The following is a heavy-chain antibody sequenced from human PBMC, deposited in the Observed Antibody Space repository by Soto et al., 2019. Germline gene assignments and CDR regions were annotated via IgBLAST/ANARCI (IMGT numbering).Heavy chain of an antibody. V-gene: IGHV4-39*01. D-gene: IGHD3-10*01. Sequence: SETLSLTCTVSGGSISSGDYYWSWIRQPPGKGLEWIGSINYSGTTYYNSSLRSRVTVSVDTSKNQFSLKLNSVTAADTAVFFCARTGNYYGSGSYVDYWGQGTLVTVSS. J-gene: IGHJ4*02. CDR2: INYSGTT. CDR3: ARTGNYYGSGSYVDY. CDR1: GGSISSGDYY.